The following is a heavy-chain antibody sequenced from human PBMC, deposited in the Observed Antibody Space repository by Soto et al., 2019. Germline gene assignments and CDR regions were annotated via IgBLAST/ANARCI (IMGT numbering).Heavy chain of an antibody. CDR3: ASEDSIITKAVSEF. Sequence: VGSLRLSCVFSVFTFNNYGINCVRQSPGKWLEWVSTVSKSDYTYYSDSVKGRFTISRDNAKNSVSLQMNTLRAEDTAVYYCASEDSIITKAVSEFWGEGTTVIVS. CDR1: VFTFNNYG. D-gene: IGHD3-22*01. CDR2: VSKSDYT. J-gene: IGHJ6*01. V-gene: IGHV3-21*01.